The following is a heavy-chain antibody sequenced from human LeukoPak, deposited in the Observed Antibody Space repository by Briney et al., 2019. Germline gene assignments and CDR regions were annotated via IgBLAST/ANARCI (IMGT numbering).Heavy chain of an antibody. CDR2: ISSSSSII. D-gene: IGHD3-16*01. Sequence: PGGSLRLSCAASGFTVSSNYMSWVRQAPGKGLEWVSYISSSSSIINYAESVRGRFTISRDNAKNLLYLQMNSLRAEDTAVYYCGRDYEERTTDYWGQGTLVTVSS. CDR1: GFTVSSNY. J-gene: IGHJ4*02. CDR3: GRDYEERTTDY. V-gene: IGHV3-48*04.